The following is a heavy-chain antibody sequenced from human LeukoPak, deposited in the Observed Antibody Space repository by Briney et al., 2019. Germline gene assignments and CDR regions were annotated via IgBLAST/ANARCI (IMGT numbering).Heavy chain of an antibody. Sequence: SETLSLTCTVSGGSISSYYWSWIRQPAGKGLEWIGRVYTSGSPDYNPSLESRVTMSVDTSKNQFSLNLSSVTAADTAVYYCARGGYGASSGFDYWGQGTLVTVSS. CDR1: GGSISSYY. J-gene: IGHJ4*02. D-gene: IGHD4-23*01. V-gene: IGHV4-4*07. CDR3: ARGGYGASSGFDY. CDR2: VYTSGSP.